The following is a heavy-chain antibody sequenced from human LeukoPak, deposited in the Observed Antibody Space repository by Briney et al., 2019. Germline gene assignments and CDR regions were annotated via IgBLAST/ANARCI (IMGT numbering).Heavy chain of an antibody. CDR3: ARTLTPGDLDFDY. CDR2: INPNSGGT. D-gene: IGHD7-27*01. CDR1: GYTFTGYY. V-gene: IGHV1-2*06. J-gene: IGHJ4*02. Sequence: ASVKVSCKASGYTFTGYYMHWVRQAPGQGLEWMGRINPNSGGTNYAQKFQGRVTMTRDTSISTAYMELSRLRSDDTAVYYCARTLTPGDLDFDYWGQETLVTVSS.